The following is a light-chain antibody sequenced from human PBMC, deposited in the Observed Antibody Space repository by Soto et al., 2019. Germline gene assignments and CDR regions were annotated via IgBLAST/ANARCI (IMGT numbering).Light chain of an antibody. J-gene: IGKJ5*01. Sequence: EIVLAQSPGTLSLSPGERATLSCRASQSINTYLAWFQQKPGQAPRLVIYDASNRATGIPARFSGSWSGADYTLTISSLEPEDFAVYYCQQYKSWPPPITFGQGTRLEIK. V-gene: IGKV3-11*01. CDR2: DAS. CDR3: QQYKSWPPPIT. CDR1: QSINTY.